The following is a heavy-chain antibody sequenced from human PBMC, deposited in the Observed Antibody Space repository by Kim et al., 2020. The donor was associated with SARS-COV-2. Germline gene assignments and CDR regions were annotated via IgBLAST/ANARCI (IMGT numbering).Heavy chain of an antibody. CDR2: IGTAGDT. D-gene: IGHD3-22*01. J-gene: IGHJ4*02. Sequence: GGSLRLSCAASGFTFSSYDMHWVRQATGKGLEWVSAIGTAGDTYYPGSVKGRFTISRENAKNSLYLQMNSLRAGDTAVYYCARVDYDSSGYYWWLDYWDQGTLVTVSS. CDR1: GFTFSSYD. V-gene: IGHV3-13*04. CDR3: ARVDYDSSGYYWWLDY.